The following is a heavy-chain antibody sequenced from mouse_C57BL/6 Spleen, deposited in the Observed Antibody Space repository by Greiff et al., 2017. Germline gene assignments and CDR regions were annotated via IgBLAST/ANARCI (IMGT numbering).Heavy chain of an antibody. J-gene: IGHJ4*01. CDR1: GYTFTSYW. CDR2: IDPSDSET. Sequence: QVQLQQPGAELVRPGSSVKLSCKASGYTFTSYWMHWVKQRPIQGLEWIGNIDPSDSETHYNQKFKDKATLTVDKSSSTAYMQLSSLTSEDSAVYYCAREGSYYYAMDYWGQGTSGTVSS. D-gene: IGHD1-1*01. V-gene: IGHV1-52*01. CDR3: AREGSYYYAMDY.